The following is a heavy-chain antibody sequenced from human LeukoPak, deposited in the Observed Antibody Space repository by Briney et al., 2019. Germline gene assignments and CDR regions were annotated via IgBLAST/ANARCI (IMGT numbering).Heavy chain of an antibody. CDR2: IWYDGSNK. Sequence: GGSLRLSCAASGFTFSTYGMHWVRQAPGKGLEWVAVIWYDGSNKFYADSVKGRFTISRDNSNNTLYLQMNGLRAEDTAVFYCARAPDYAITFDYWGQGTLVTVSS. V-gene: IGHV3-33*01. J-gene: IGHJ4*02. CDR1: GFTFSTYG. D-gene: IGHD4-17*01. CDR3: ARAPDYAITFDY.